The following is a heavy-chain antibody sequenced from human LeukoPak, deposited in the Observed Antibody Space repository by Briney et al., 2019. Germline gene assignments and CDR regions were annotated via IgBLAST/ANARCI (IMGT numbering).Heavy chain of an antibody. CDR1: GFTFSSYE. D-gene: IGHD4-17*01. J-gene: IGHJ6*03. CDR2: ISSSGSTI. V-gene: IGHV3-48*03. CDR3: ARVQPLRGDYVACMDV. Sequence: QPGGSLRLSCAASGFTFSSYEMNWVRQAPGKGLEWVSYISSSGSTIYYADSVKGRFTISRDNAKNSLYLQMNSLRAEDTAVYYCARVQPLRGDYVACMDVWGKGTTVTVSS.